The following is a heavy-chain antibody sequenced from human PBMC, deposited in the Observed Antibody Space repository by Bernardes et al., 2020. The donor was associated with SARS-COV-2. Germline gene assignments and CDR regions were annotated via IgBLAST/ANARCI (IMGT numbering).Heavy chain of an antibody. Sequence: GGSLRLSCTASGFTFSSYWMHWSRQVPGKGLVWVSRITPDGSKTDYAYSVKGRFTISRDNGKNTLYLQMNSLRAEDTGVYYCATGGFGGSAPGMDAWGQGTTVTVSS. D-gene: IGHD3-10*01. CDR1: GFTFSSYW. CDR3: ATGGFGGSAPGMDA. CDR2: ITPDGSKT. V-gene: IGHV3-74*01. J-gene: IGHJ6*02.